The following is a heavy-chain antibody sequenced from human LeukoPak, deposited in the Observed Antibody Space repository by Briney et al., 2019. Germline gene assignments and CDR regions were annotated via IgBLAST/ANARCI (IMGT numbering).Heavy chain of an antibody. CDR2: IYHSGST. CDR1: GYSISSGYY. CDR3: ARAFWSGYVPPYNWFDP. J-gene: IGHJ5*02. V-gene: IGHV4-38-2*02. Sequence: SETLSLTCTVSGYSISSGYYWGWIRQPPGKGLEWIGSIYHSGSTYYNPSLKSRVTISVDTSKNQFSLKLSSVTAADTAVYYCARAFWSGYVPPYNWFDPWGQGTLVTVSS. D-gene: IGHD3-3*01.